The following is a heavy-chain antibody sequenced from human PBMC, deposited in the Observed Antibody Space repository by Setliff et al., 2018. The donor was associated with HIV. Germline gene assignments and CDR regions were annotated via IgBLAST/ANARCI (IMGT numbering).Heavy chain of an antibody. CDR3: ASSNVVVVTASVSDAFDI. V-gene: IGHV3-74*01. Sequence: GGSLRLSCAASGFSFRTYAMSWVRQAPGKGLVWVSRINTDGSSISHADSVKGRFTISRDNAKNTLFLQMNSLRAEDTAVYYCASSNVVVVTASVSDAFDIWGQGTMVTVSS. D-gene: IGHD2-21*02. CDR1: GFSFRTYA. CDR2: INTDGSSI. J-gene: IGHJ3*02.